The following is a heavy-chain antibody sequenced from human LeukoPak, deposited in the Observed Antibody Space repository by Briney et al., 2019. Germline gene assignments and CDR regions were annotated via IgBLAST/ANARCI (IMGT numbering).Heavy chain of an antibody. V-gene: IGHV4-30-4*01. Sequence: NPSQTLSLTCTVSGGSISSGDYYWSWIRQSPGKGREWIGYIYYCGSTNYNPSLKSRVTISVDTSKNQFSLKLSSVTAADTAVYDCARDPVYDATDMWGQGTMVTVSS. D-gene: IGHD2-8*01. CDR2: IYYCGST. J-gene: IGHJ3*02. CDR1: GGSISSGDYY. CDR3: ARDPVYDATDM.